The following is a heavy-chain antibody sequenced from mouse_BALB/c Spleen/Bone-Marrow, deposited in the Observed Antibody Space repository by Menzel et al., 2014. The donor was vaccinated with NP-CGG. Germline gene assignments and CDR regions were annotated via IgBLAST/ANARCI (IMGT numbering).Heavy chain of an antibody. D-gene: IGHD2-14*01. J-gene: IGHJ4*01. CDR3: ARSGKVRNAMDY. Sequence: QVQLQQSGAELVRPGVSVKISCKGSGYTFTDYAVHWVKQSHTKSLEWIGLISSYYGDATYNQKFKGKATMTVDKSSSTAFLELARLTSEDSAIYYCARSGKVRNAMDYWGQRTSVTVSS. V-gene: IGHV1-67*01. CDR2: ISSYYGDA. CDR1: GYTFTDYA.